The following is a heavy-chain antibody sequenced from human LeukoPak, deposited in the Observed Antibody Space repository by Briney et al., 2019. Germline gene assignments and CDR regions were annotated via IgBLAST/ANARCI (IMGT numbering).Heavy chain of an antibody. CDR3: AKGYQLLPLYGMDV. V-gene: IGHV3-9*01. J-gene: IGHJ6*02. Sequence: GGSLRLSCAASGFTFDDYAMHWVRQAPGKGLEWVSGISWNSGSIGYADSVKGRFTISRDNAKNSLYLQMNSLRAEDTALYYCAKGYQLLPLYGMDVWGQGTTVTVSS. CDR2: ISWNSGSI. D-gene: IGHD2-2*01. CDR1: GFTFDDYA.